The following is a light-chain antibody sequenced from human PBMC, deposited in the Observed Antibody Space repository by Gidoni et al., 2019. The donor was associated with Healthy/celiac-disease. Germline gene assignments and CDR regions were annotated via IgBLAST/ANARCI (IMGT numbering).Light chain of an antibody. CDR3: QSYDSSLSGSVV. CDR1: SSNIGAGYD. Sequence: QSVLTQPPSVSGAPGQRVTNSCTGTSSNIGAGYDVHWYQQLPGTAPKLLISGNSHRPSGVPDRFSGSKSGTSASLAITGLQAEDEADYYCQSYDSSLSGSVVFGGGTKLTVL. CDR2: GNS. V-gene: IGLV1-40*01. J-gene: IGLJ2*01.